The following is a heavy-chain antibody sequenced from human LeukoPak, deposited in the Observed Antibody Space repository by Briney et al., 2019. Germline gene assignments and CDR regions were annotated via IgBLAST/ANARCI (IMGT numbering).Heavy chain of an antibody. D-gene: IGHD3-3*01. Sequence: AGGSLRLSCAASGFTFSSYAMSWVRQAPGKGLEWVSAISGSGGSTYYADSVKGRFTISRDNAKNSLYLQMNSLRAEDTAVYYCASENFWSGYRGYYYYYMDVWGKGTTVTVSS. CDR1: GFTFSSYA. CDR2: ISGSGGST. J-gene: IGHJ6*03. CDR3: ASENFWSGYRGYYYYYMDV. V-gene: IGHV3-23*01.